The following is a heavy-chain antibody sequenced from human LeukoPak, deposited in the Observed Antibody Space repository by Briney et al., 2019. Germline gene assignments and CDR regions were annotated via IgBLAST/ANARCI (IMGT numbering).Heavy chain of an antibody. CDR1: GYTFTGYY. CDR2: INPNSGGT. CDR3: ARDSQTAMVTSWAFDI. Sequence: ASVTVSFKASGYTFTGYYMHWVRQAPGQGLEWMGWINPNSGGTNYAQKFQGRVTMTRDTSISTAYMELSRLRSDDTAVYYCARDSQTAMVTSWAFDIWGQGTMVTVSS. J-gene: IGHJ3*02. D-gene: IGHD5-18*01. V-gene: IGHV1-2*02.